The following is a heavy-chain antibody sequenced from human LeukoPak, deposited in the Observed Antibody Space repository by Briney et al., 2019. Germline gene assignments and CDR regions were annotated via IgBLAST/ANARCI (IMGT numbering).Heavy chain of an antibody. CDR3: ARLWFGESHFDY. J-gene: IGHJ4*02. CDR1: GYSISNSYY. V-gene: IGHV4-38-2*01. CDR2: IYYSGST. D-gene: IGHD3-10*01. Sequence: SETLSLTCAVSGYSISNSYYWGWIRQPPGKGLEWIGSIYYSGSTYYNPSLKSRVTISVDTSKNQFSLKLSSVTAADTAVYYCARLWFGESHFDYWGQGTLVTVSS.